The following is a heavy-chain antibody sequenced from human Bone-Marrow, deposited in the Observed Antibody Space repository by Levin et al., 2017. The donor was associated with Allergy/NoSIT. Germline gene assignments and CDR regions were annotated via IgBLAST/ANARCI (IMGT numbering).Heavy chain of an antibody. CDR2: IAVDGTND. V-gene: IGHV3-30-3*01. Sequence: HPGGSLRLSCAASGFKFQTYAMHWVRQAPGKGLEWLAVIAVDGTNDQYADSVKGRVTISRDNSRDTVYLHFDSLTFDDTAIYFCARGRGKIDAWGQGTLVTVSS. D-gene: IGHD6-25*01. CDR1: GFKFQTYA. J-gene: IGHJ5*02. CDR3: ARGRGKIDA.